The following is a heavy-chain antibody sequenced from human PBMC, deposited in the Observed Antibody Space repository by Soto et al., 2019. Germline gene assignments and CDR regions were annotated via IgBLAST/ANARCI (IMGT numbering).Heavy chain of an antibody. J-gene: IGHJ4*02. Sequence: HPGGSLRLSCAASGFTVSISYMSWVRQAPGKGLEWVSTIYRDGSTYYADSVEGRFTISRDNSKNTLYLQMNSLRAEDTATYYCARGKGIGWYESSDYWGQGTLVTVSS. CDR3: ARGKGIGWYESSDY. CDR1: GFTVSISY. V-gene: IGHV3-53*01. D-gene: IGHD6-19*01. CDR2: IYRDGST.